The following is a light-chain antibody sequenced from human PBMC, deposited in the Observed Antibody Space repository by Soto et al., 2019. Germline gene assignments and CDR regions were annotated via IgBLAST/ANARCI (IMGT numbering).Light chain of an antibody. V-gene: IGKV3-11*01. Sequence: EIVLTQSPATLSLSPGERATLSCRASQSVSSYLAWYQQNPGQPPRLLIYDASNRATGIPARFSGSGSGTDFTLTITSPEPEDFAIYYCPQRSNWPPFTFGPGTKVDI. CDR3: PQRSNWPPFT. CDR1: QSVSSY. J-gene: IGKJ3*01. CDR2: DAS.